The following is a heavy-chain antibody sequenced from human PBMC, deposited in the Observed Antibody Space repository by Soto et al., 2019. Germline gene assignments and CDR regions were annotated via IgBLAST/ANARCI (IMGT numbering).Heavy chain of an antibody. CDR3: AKAGTHYYDSSSYYCDY. Sequence: XVSLRRPFAASGFALSSYPMSWVRQARGNRLELVPAISGSVGSTYYADSVKGRFTISRDNSKHTLYLQMNSLRAEDTAVYYCAKAGTHYYDSSSYYCDYWREGTLVIVAS. J-gene: IGHJ4*02. V-gene: IGHV3-23*01. CDR1: GFALSSYP. CDR2: ISGSVGST. D-gene: IGHD3-22*01.